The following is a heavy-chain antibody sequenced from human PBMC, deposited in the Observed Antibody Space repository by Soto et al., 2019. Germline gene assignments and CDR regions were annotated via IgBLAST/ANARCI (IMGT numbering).Heavy chain of an antibody. V-gene: IGHV1-18*01. CDR3: ARDSFGGSTPVLYYYGMDV. D-gene: IGHD3-16*01. CDR2: ISAYNGNT. J-gene: IGHJ6*02. Sequence: ASVKVSCKASGYTFTSYGISWVRQAPGQGLDWMGWISAYNGNTNYAQKLQGRVTMTTDTSTSTAYMELRSLRSDDTAVYYCARDSFGGSTPVLYYYGMDVWGQGTTVTVSS. CDR1: GYTFTSYG.